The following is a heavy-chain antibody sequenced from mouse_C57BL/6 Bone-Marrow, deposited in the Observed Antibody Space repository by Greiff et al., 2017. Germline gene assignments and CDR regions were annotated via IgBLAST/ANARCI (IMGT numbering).Heavy chain of an antibody. CDR3: ARSGYGDYAGFAY. CDR2: ILPGSGST. Sequence: VKLMESGAELMKPGASVKLSCKATGYTFTGYWIEWVKQRPGHGLEWIGEILPGSGSTNYNEKFKGKATFTAETSSNTAYMQLSSLTTEDTAVYYCARSGYGDYAGFAYWCQGNLVTVSA. D-gene: IGHD2-13*01. J-gene: IGHJ3*01. V-gene: IGHV1-9*01. CDR1: GYTFTGYW.